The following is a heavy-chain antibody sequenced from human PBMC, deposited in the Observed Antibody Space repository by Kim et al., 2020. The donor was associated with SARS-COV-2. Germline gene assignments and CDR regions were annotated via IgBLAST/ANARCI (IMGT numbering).Heavy chain of an antibody. CDR2: ISSSGSTI. Sequence: GGSLRLSCAASGFTFSDYYMSWIRQAPGKGLEWVSYISSSGSTIYYADSVKGRFTISRDNAKNSLYLQMNSLRAEDTAVYYCARMVRVVATSGWFDPWGQGTLVTVSS. V-gene: IGHV3-11*04. D-gene: IGHD5-12*01. CDR3: ARMVRVVATSGWFDP. J-gene: IGHJ5*02. CDR1: GFTFSDYY.